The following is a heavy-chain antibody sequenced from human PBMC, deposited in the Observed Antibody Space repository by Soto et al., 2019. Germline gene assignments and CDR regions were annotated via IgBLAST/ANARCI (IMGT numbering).Heavy chain of an antibody. D-gene: IGHD6-19*01. CDR1: GYNFPSYW. J-gene: IGHJ4*01. CDR3: ARLGASYESAWYDRTCDY. CDR2: ISPHDFDT. V-gene: IGHV5-51*01. Sequence: GESLKISCKGSGYNFPSYWIAWVRQMPGKGLEWMGVISPHDFDTRYSPSFQGQVTISADKSISTAYLQWSSLKASDTAMYYCARLGASYESAWYDRTCDYWGHGTLVTVSS.